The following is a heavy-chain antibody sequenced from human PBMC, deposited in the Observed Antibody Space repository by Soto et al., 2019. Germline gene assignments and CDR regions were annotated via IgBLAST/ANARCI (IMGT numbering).Heavy chain of an antibody. CDR3: ARDAPPPELRFLEWHNYDYNGMDV. V-gene: IGHV1-18*01. CDR2: ISCYNGKT. D-gene: IGHD3-3*01. Sequence: QVQVVQSGDEVKETGASVRVSCKTSGYSFTAYGISWVRQAPGQGREWMGWISCYNGKTKYAQKVQGRVTMTRDTSTSTGYMEVRSLRADDTAIYYCARDAPPPELRFLEWHNYDYNGMDVWGQGTTVTVSS. J-gene: IGHJ6*02. CDR1: GYSFTAYG.